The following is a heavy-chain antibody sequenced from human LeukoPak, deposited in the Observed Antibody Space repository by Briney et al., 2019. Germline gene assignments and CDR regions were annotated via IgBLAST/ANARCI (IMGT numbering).Heavy chain of an antibody. CDR1: GFTCSTYA. V-gene: IGHV3-30*02. CDR2: IRYDETNK. J-gene: IGHJ4*02. Sequence: WGSLSLSSAASGFTCSTYAMHWVRQAPGKGLEWVAFIRYDETNKHYGDSVKGRFTISRDNSKNTLYLQMNSLRAEDTAVYSCGTAGSSGLDFWGQGTLVTVSS. CDR3: GTAGSSGLDF. D-gene: IGHD3-10*01.